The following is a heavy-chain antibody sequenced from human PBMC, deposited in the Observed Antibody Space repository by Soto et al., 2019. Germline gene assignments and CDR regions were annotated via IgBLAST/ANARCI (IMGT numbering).Heavy chain of an antibody. Sequence: SVKVSCKASGGTFSSYAISWVRQAPGQGLEWMGGIIPIFGTANYAQKFQGRVTITADESTSTAYMELSSLRSEDTAVYYCARAPGYGCSGGSCYSFPIRYYYGMDVWGQGTTVTVSS. CDR1: GGTFSSYA. CDR3: ARAPGYGCSGGSCYSFPIRYYYGMDV. D-gene: IGHD2-15*01. J-gene: IGHJ6*02. CDR2: IIPIFGTA. V-gene: IGHV1-69*13.